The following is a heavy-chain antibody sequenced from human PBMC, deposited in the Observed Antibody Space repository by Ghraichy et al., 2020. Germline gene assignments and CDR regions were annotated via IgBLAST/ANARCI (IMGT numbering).Heavy chain of an antibody. Sequence: SETLSLTCAVSGGSISSGGYSWSWIRQPPGKGLEWIGYIYYSGSTYYNPSLKSRVTISVDTSKNQFSLKLSSVTAADTAVYYCARTNYDIPLWGVTRGFHFDYWGQGTLVTVSS. D-gene: IGHD3-22*01. V-gene: IGHV4-30-4*07. CDR2: IYYSGST. J-gene: IGHJ4*02. CDR3: ARTNYDIPLWGVTRGFHFDY. CDR1: GGSISSGGYS.